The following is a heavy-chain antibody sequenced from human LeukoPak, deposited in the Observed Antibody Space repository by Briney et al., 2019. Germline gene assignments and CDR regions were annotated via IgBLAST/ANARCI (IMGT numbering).Heavy chain of an antibody. V-gene: IGHV3-53*01. D-gene: IGHD4-23*01. Sequence: PGGSLRLSCAASGFTVSSNYMSWVRQVPGKGLEWVSVIYSGGSTYYADSVKGRFTISRDKSKNTLYLQMNSQRADDTAVYYCARDYAGNSWYFDLWGRGTLVSVSS. CDR3: ARDYAGNSWYFDL. CDR1: GFTVSSNY. J-gene: IGHJ2*01. CDR2: IYSGGST.